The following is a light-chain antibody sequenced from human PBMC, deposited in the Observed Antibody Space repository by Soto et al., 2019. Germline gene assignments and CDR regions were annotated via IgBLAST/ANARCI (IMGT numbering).Light chain of an antibody. CDR3: QQYGSSPRT. J-gene: IGKJ1*01. Sequence: EIVMTQSPATLSVSPGESVTLSCRASQLFSSNLAWYQRRPGQAPRLLIYGSSTRATGVPPRFSGSGSGTDFTLTISRLEPEDFAVYYCQQYGSSPRTFGQGTKVEIK. CDR2: GSS. CDR1: QLFSSN. V-gene: IGKV3-15*01.